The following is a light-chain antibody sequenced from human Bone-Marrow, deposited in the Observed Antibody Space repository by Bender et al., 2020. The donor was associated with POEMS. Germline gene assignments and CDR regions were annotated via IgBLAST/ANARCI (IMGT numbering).Light chain of an antibody. V-gene: IGLV2-23*01. CDR3: CSYVGSSGSLI. CDR1: NSDVV. Sequence: QSALTQPASVSGSPGQSITISCTGSNSDVVSWYQQYPGKVPKLMIYEGSKRPSGVSHRFSGSKYGNTASLTISGLQADDEAHYFCCSYVGSSGSLIFGGGTKLTVL. J-gene: IGLJ2*01. CDR2: EGS.